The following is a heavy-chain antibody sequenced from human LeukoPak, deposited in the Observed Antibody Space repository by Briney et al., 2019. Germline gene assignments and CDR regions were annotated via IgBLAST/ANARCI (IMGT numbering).Heavy chain of an antibody. Sequence: GGSLRLSCAASGFTFSSYAMSWVRQAPGRGLEWVSAISGSGGSTYYADSVKGRFTLSRDNSKSTLYLQMNSLRAEDTAMYYCAREAVDTGLGYWGQGTLVAVSS. CDR1: GFTFSSYA. D-gene: IGHD5-18*01. J-gene: IGHJ4*02. CDR2: ISGSGGST. CDR3: AREAVDTGLGY. V-gene: IGHV3-23*01.